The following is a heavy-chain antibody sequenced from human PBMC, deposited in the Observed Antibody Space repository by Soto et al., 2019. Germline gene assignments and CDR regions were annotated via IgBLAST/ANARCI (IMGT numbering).Heavy chain of an antibody. Sequence: SETLSLTCAFYGGSFSGYYWSCIRQPPGNGLEWIGEINHSGSTNYNPSLKSRVTISVDTSKNQFSLKLSSVTAADTAVYYCARVAGSAYYYDSSGYFDYWGQGTLVTVSS. J-gene: IGHJ4*02. D-gene: IGHD3-22*01. CDR1: GGSFSGYY. V-gene: IGHV4-34*01. CDR2: INHSGST. CDR3: ARVAGSAYYYDSSGYFDY.